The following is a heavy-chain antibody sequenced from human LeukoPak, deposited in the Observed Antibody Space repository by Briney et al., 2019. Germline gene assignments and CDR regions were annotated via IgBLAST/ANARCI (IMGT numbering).Heavy chain of an antibody. CDR2: ISGSGGIT. J-gene: IGHJ4*02. V-gene: IGHV3-23*01. D-gene: IGHD3-10*01. CDR3: AKDYGDGSGSYYYFEY. Sequence: GGSLRLSCAASGFTVSSNYMSWVRQAPGKGLEWVSGISGSGGITYYADSVGGRFTISRDNSKNTLYLQMNSLRVEDTAVYYCAKDYGDGSGSYYYFEYWGQGTLVTVSS. CDR1: GFTVSSNY.